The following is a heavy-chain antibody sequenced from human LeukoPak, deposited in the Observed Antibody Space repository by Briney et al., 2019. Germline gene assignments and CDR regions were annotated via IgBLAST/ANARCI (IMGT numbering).Heavy chain of an antibody. V-gene: IGHV4-61*02. CDR3: ARDFPFYYDFWSGYSSVWFDP. D-gene: IGHD3-3*01. CDR1: GGSISSGSYY. J-gene: IGHJ5*02. Sequence: SQTLSLTCTVSGGSISSGSYYWSWIRQPAGKGLEWIGRIYTSGSTNYNPSLKSRVTISVDTSKNQFSLKLSSVTAADTAVYYCARDFPFYYDFWSGYSSVWFDPWGQGILVTVSS. CDR2: IYTSGST.